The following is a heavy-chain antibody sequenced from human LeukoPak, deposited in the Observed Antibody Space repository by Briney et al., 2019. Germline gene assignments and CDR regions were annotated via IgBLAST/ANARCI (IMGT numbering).Heavy chain of an antibody. J-gene: IGHJ4*02. V-gene: IGHV4-59*12. Sequence: SETLSLTCTVSGGSISSYYWSWIRKPPGKGLEWIGYIYYSGSTNYNPSLNSRVTISVHTSTNQFSLKLSSVTAADTAVYYCARARGYYDYVWGSYRYNPVDYWGKGTLVTVSS. CDR2: IYYSGST. CDR3: ARARGYYDYVWGSYRYNPVDY. CDR1: GGSISSYY. D-gene: IGHD3-16*02.